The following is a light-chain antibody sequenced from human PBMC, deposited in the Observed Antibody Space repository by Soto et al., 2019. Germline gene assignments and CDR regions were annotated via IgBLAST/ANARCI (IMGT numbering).Light chain of an antibody. J-gene: IGKJ2*01. CDR3: QQYSNSPYT. CDR1: QTVGSGY. V-gene: IGKV3-20*01. CDR2: TAS. Sequence: EIVLTQSPGTLSLSPGERATLSCRASQTVGSGYLAWYQQKPGQAPRLLIHTASSRATGIPDRFSVSGSGTDFTLPISRLEPEDFALDYCQQYSNSPYTSGQGSKLEIK.